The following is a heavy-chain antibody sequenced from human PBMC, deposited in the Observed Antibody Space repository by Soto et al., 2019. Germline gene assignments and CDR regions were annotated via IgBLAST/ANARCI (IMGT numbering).Heavy chain of an antibody. CDR2: INRSGRT. D-gene: IGHD1-1*01. CDR1: GGSFSGYY. Sequence: SETLSLTCDVYGGSFSGYYWSWIRQPPGKGLEWIGEINRSGRTNYNPSLKSRVTMSVDTFKNQFSLNLNSVTAADTAVYYCAIMHTGTTTFDYWGQGTLATVSS. J-gene: IGHJ4*02. V-gene: IGHV4-34*01. CDR3: AIMHTGTTTFDY.